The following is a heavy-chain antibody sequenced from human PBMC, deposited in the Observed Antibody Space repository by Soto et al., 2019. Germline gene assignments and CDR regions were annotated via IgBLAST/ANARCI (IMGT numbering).Heavy chain of an antibody. V-gene: IGHV3-73*02. Sequence: EVQLVESGGGLVQPGGSLKLSCAASGFTFSGSDMFWVRQASGKGPEYMGRIRTKGNNYATIYAASVKGRFTISRDDSKNTAYLQMNSLKTEDTAVYYCTRFPDSWGRGTLVTVSS. CDR2: IRTKGNNYAT. CDR1: GFTFSGSD. CDR3: TRFPDS. J-gene: IGHJ5*01.